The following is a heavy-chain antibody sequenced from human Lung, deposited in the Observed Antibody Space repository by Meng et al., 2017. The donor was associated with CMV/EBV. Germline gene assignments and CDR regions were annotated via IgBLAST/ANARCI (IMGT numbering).Heavy chain of an antibody. D-gene: IGHD2-2*01. V-gene: IGHV4-34*01. J-gene: IGHJ4*02. CDR1: GGSFSGHY. CDR3: ATSPDGPAGFDY. Sequence: SCGAYGGSFSGHYRSWIRQSPGKGLEWIGEIYHTGVTNYHPSLKSRVTISLDTSKMQFSLKLTSVTAADTAVYYCATSPDGPAGFDYWGQGGLVTVSS. CDR2: IYHTGVT.